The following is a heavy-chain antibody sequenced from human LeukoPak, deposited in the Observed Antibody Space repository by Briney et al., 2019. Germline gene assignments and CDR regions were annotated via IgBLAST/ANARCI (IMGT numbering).Heavy chain of an antibody. CDR3: ARARGAGLLNV. CDR1: GFTFSIYT. V-gene: IGHV3-21*01. D-gene: IGHD3-10*01. J-gene: IGHJ6*02. Sequence: PGGSLRLSCAASGFTFSIYTMNWVRQAPGKGLEWVSSISSSNSYIYYADSVKGRFTISRDNAKNSLYLQMNSLRAEDTAVYYCARARGAGLLNVWGQGTTVTVSS. CDR2: ISSSNSYI.